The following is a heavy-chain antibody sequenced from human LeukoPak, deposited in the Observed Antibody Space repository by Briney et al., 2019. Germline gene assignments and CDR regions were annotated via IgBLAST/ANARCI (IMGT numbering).Heavy chain of an antibody. V-gene: IGHV4-61*09. CDR2: IYTSGST. CDR1: GGSISSGSYC. Sequence: SETLSLTCTVSGGSISSGSYCWSWIRQPAGKGLEWIGHIYTSGSTNYNPSLKSRVTISVDTSKNQFSLKLSSVTAADTAVYYCARHPLSSSWYGPIDYWGQGTLVTVSS. D-gene: IGHD6-13*01. J-gene: IGHJ4*02. CDR3: ARHPLSSSWYGPIDY.